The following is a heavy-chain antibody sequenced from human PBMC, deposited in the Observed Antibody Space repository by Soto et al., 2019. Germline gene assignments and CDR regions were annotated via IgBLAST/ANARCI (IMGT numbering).Heavy chain of an antibody. Sequence: EVQLLESGGGLVQPGGSLRLSCAASGFTFSTYAMSWVRQVPGKGLEWVSAISGSGSSTYYADSVKGRFTISRDTSTNTLYLQVHPLRAKDTAVYYCATGPGFYCSSASCYKPFDYWGQGTLVTVAS. V-gene: IGHV3-23*01. CDR3: ATGPGFYCSSASCYKPFDY. CDR1: GFTFSTYA. D-gene: IGHD2-2*02. CDR2: ISGSGSST. J-gene: IGHJ4*02.